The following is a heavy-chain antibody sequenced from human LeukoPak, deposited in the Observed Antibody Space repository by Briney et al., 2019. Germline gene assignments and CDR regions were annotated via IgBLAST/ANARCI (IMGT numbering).Heavy chain of an antibody. Sequence: GGSLRLSCEGPERMVRNCYMSWVRQSPGRGLEWVSDIYSGGSTDYSDSVKGGFTTSRDTSKNTVYLQMNNLRAEDTGVYYCVRDLRDRRGYSNYYMDVWGKGTTVIVSS. D-gene: IGHD3-10*01. CDR2: IYSGGST. CDR1: ERMVRNCY. CDR3: VRDLRDRRGYSNYYMDV. J-gene: IGHJ6*03. V-gene: IGHV3-53*01.